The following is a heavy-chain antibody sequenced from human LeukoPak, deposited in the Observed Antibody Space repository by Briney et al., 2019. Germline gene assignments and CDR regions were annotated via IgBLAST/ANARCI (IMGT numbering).Heavy chain of an antibody. CDR2: IRSKANSYAT. D-gene: IGHD3-9*01. CDR3: AREATFEGLVDY. J-gene: IGHJ4*02. V-gene: IGHV3-73*01. CDR1: GFTFSGSA. Sequence: GGSLRLSCAASGFTFSGSAMHWVRQASGKGLEWVGRIRSKANSYATAYAASVKGRFTISRDDSKNTAYLQMNSLKTEDTAVYYCAREATFEGLVDYWGQGTLVTVSS.